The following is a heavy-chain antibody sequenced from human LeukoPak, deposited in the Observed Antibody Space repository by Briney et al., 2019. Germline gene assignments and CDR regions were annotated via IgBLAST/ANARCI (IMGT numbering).Heavy chain of an antibody. D-gene: IGHD1-26*01. CDR3: ARDPYKGATTTSPIDY. V-gene: IGHV3-7*01. CDR1: GFTFSSYL. J-gene: IGHJ4*02. CDR2: IKQDGSEK. Sequence: GGSLRLSCAASGFTFSSYLMSWVRQAPGKGLEWVANIKQDGSEKYYVDSVKGRFTISRDNAKNSLYLQMNSLRAEDTAVYYCARDPYKGATTTSPIDYWGQGTLVTVSS.